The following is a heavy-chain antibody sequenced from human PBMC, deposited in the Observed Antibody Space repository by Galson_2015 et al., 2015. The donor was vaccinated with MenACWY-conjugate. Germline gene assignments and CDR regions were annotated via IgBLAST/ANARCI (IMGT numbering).Heavy chain of an antibody. CDR1: GFTFGDYY. J-gene: IGHJ5*02. CDR2: IYHSGSA. V-gene: IGHV4-34*01. D-gene: IGHD2-2*01. CDR3: ARGRVPYWVIVPAATNWFDP. Sequence: LKLSCAASGFTFGDYYMRWVRQTPGKGLEWIGEIYHSGSAKYNPSLQRRSTISMEKSKNQISLMLTSVTAADTAVCYCARGRVPYWVIVPAATNWFDPWGQGTLVTVSS.